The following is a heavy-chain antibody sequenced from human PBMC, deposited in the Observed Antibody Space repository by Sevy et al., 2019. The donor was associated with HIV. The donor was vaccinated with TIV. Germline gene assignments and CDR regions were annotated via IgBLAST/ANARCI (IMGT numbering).Heavy chain of an antibody. CDR1: GFTFSSYG. J-gene: IGHJ1*01. V-gene: IGHV3-30*02. CDR2: IWYDGSNK. CDR3: ALERLSSDVAEYFQN. D-gene: IGHD1-1*01. Sequence: GGSLRLSCAASGFTFSSYGMHWVRQAPGKGLEWVAVIWYDGSNKYYADSVKGRFTISRDNFKNSLSLQMNSLRAEDTAVYFCALERLSSDVAEYFQNWGQGTLVTVSS.